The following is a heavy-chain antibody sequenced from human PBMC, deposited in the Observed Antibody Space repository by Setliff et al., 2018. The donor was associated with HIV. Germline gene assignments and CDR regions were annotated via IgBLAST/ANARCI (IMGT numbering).Heavy chain of an antibody. CDR1: GFTFNYFW. J-gene: IGHJ4*03. V-gene: IGHV3-7*01. D-gene: IGHD6-19*01. CDR2: IKQDGSEK. CDR3: ARDHWVAGLDY. Sequence: PGGSLRLSCAASGFTFNYFWMSWVRQAPGKGLEWVANIKQDGSEKNYVDSVKGRFTISRDTAKNSLYLQMNSLRVEDTAVYYCARDHWVAGLDYWGQGTRVTVSS.